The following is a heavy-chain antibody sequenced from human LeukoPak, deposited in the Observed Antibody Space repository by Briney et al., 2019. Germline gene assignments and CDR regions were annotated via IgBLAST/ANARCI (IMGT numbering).Heavy chain of an antibody. CDR3: ARDYYGSGSYGWFDP. Sequence: GGSLRLSCATSGFTFSDYCMSWIRQAPGKGLEWVSYISGSSGHTKYADSVKGRFTISRDNAKKSLYLQMNSLRAGDTAVYYCARDYYGSGSYGWFDPWGHGTLVTVTS. J-gene: IGHJ5*02. CDR2: ISGSSGHT. D-gene: IGHD3-10*01. CDR1: GFTFSDYC. V-gene: IGHV3-11*06.